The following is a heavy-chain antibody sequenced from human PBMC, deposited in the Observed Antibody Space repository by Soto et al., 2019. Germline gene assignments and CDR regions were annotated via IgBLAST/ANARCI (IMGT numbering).Heavy chain of an antibody. CDR3: AKITYYYDSSGNEKPHNHDAFDI. CDR2: ISGSGGST. J-gene: IGHJ3*02. Sequence: GGSLRLSCAASGFTFSSYAMSWVRQAPGKGLEWVSAISGSGGSTYYADSVKGRFTISRDNSKNTLYLQMNSLRAEDTAVYYCAKITYYYDSSGNEKPHNHDAFDIWGQGTMVTVSS. V-gene: IGHV3-23*01. D-gene: IGHD3-22*01. CDR1: GFTFSSYA.